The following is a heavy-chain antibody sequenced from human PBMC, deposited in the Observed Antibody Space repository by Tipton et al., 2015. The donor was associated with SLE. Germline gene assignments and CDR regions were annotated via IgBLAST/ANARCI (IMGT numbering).Heavy chain of an antibody. V-gene: IGHV4-39*07. D-gene: IGHD7-27*01. CDR2: IYYSGST. Sequence: TLSLTCTVSGGSISSSRYYWGWIRQPPGKGLEWIGSIYYSGSTYYNPSLKSRVTISVDTSKNQFSLKLSSVTAADTAVYYCATIWGSGAFDIWGQGTMVTVSS. CDR1: GGSISSSRYY. J-gene: IGHJ3*02. CDR3: ATIWGSGAFDI.